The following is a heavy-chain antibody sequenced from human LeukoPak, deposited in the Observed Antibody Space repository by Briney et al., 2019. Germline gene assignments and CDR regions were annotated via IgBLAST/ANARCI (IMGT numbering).Heavy chain of an antibody. D-gene: IGHD6-6*01. Sequence: GGSLRLSCAASGFTFTSYAMSWVRQAPGKGLEWVSGFSGSGDSTHYADSVKGRFTISRDNSENTLYLQMNSLRAEDTAVYYCARGISSPDYWGQGTLVTVSS. CDR3: ARGISSPDY. CDR2: FSGSGDST. CDR1: GFTFTSYA. J-gene: IGHJ4*02. V-gene: IGHV3-23*01.